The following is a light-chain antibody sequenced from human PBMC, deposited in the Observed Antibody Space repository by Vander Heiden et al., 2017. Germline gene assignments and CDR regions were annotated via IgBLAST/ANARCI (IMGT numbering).Light chain of an antibody. V-gene: IGKV1-39*01. CDR2: AAS. Sequence: DIQMTQPPSSLSASVGDRVTITCRASQSISSYLNWYQQKPGKAPKLLIYAASSLQSGVPSRFSGSGSGTDFTLTISRLQPEDIATYYCQQSDSTPITFGQGTRVEIK. J-gene: IGKJ5*01. CDR1: QSISSY. CDR3: QQSDSTPIT.